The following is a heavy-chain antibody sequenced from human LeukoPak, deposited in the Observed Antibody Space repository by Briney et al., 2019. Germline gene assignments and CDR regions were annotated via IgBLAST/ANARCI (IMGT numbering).Heavy chain of an antibody. V-gene: IGHV3-23*01. Sequence: GSLRLSCAASGFTFSSYAMSWVRQAPGKGLEWVSAISGSGGSTYYADSVKGRFTISRDNSKNTLYLQMNSLRAEDTAVYYCAKASSSIAARPGLVGYWGQGTLVTVSS. D-gene: IGHD6-6*01. J-gene: IGHJ4*02. CDR3: AKASSSIAARPGLVGY. CDR2: ISGSGGST. CDR1: GFTFSSYA.